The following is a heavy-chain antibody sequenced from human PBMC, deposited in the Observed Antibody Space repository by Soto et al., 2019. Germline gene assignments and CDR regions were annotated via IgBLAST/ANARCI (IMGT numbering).Heavy chain of an antibody. CDR3: APHLWFGELYY. D-gene: IGHD3-10*01. J-gene: IGHJ4*02. CDR1: GFTFSSYA. V-gene: IGHV3-23*01. Sequence: EVQLLESGGGLVQPGGSLRLSCAASGFTFSSYAMSWVRQAPGKGLEWVSAISGSGGSTYYADSVKGRFTISRDNSKNPLYLQMNSLRAEDTAVYYCAPHLWFGELYYWGQGTLVTGSS. CDR2: ISGSGGST.